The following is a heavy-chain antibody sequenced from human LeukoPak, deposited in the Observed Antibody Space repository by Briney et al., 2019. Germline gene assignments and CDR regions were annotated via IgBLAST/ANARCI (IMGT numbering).Heavy chain of an antibody. V-gene: IGHV3-30-3*01. CDR3: ARVGIAAPHNF. CDR2: ISYDGSNK. CDR1: GFTFSSYA. J-gene: IGHJ4*02. D-gene: IGHD6-13*01. Sequence: GGSLRLSCAASGFTFSSYAMHWVRQAPGKGLEWVAVISYDGSNKYYADSVKGRFTISRDNSKNTLYLQMNSLRAEDTAVYYCARVGIAAPHNFWGQGALVTVSS.